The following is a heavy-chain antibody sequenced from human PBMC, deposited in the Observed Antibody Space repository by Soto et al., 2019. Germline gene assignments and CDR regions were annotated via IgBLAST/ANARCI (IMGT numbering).Heavy chain of an antibody. CDR1: GFTLSTYW. D-gene: IGHD2-15*01. Sequence: EVQLVESGGGLVQPGGSLRLSCAGSGFTLSTYWMHWVRQVPGKGLVWVSRISSGGTYTNYADSVKGRFTISRDSARNTLFLQMNYLTGEDTAVYYCARTFVDGMAGFGPWGQGTLVTVSS. CDR2: ISSGGTYT. J-gene: IGHJ5*02. V-gene: IGHV3-74*02. CDR3: ARTFVDGMAGFGP.